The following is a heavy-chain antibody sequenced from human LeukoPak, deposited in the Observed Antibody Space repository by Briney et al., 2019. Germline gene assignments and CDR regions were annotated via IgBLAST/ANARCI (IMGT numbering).Heavy chain of an antibody. J-gene: IGHJ3*02. CDR1: GGSISSGGYY. Sequence: SETLSLTCTVSGGSISSGGYYWSWIRQHPGKGLEWIGYIYYSGSTYYNPSLKSRVTISVDTSKNQFSLKLSSVTAADTAVYYCARWAFGGNDAFDIWGQGTMVTVSS. CDR3: ARWAFGGNDAFDI. D-gene: IGHD4-23*01. V-gene: IGHV4-31*03. CDR2: IYYSGST.